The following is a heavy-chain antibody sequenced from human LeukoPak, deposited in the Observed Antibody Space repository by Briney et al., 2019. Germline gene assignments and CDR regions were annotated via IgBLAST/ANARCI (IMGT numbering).Heavy chain of an antibody. V-gene: IGHV1-2*02. CDR3: ARADRLHGGPYLIGP. J-gene: IGHJ5*02. Sequence: ASVKVSCKTSGYSFTDYYLHWVRQAPGQGLEWMGWVNPNNGGTSSAQKFQGRVTMTRDTSITTVYMEVTWLTSDDTAIYYCARADRLHGGPYLIGPWGQGTLVTVSS. D-gene: IGHD2-21*01. CDR2: VNPNNGGT. CDR1: GYSFTDYY.